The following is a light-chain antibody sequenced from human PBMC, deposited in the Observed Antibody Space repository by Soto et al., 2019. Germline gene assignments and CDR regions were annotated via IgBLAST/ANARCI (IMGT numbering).Light chain of an antibody. J-gene: IGKJ2*01. CDR2: CAS. V-gene: IGKV3-20*01. CDR1: QSVSSTY. CDR3: QQYGSSPYT. Sequence: EIVLTQSPGTLSLSPGERATLSCRASQSVSSTYLAWYRHKPGQAPRLLIYCASSRAAGIPDRFSGSGSGTDFTLTISRLEPEDFAVYYCQQYGSSPYTFGLGTKVDIK.